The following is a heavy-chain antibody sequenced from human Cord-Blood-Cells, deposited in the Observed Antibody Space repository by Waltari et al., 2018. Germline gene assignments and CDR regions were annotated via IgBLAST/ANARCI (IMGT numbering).Heavy chain of an antibody. V-gene: IGHV4-34*01. J-gene: IGHJ4*02. CDR1: GGSFSGYY. CDR2: INHSGST. Sequence: QVQLQQWGAGLLKPSETLSPTCAVDGGSFSGYYLTWIRQPPGKGLEWIGEINHSGSTNYNPSRKSRVTISVDTSKNQFSLKLSSVTAADTAVYYCARGLSGSYYYWGQGTLVTVSS. CDR3: ARGLSGSYYY. D-gene: IGHD1-26*01.